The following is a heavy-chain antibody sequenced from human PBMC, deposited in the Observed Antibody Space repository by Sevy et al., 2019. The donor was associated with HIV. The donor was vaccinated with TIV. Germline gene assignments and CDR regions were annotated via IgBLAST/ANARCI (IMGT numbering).Heavy chain of an antibody. D-gene: IGHD6-25*01. CDR1: GFIFSSYA. V-gene: IGHV3-23*01. CDR2: NSGSGDKT. Sequence: GGSLRLSCAASGFIFSSYAMSWVRQAPGKGLEWVSTNSGSGDKTLYADSVKGRFTISRDNSKNTFYLQMNSLRAEDTAVYSCAKSRTSNGRYVLAYWGQGTLVTVSS. J-gene: IGHJ4*02. CDR3: AKSRTSNGRYVLAY.